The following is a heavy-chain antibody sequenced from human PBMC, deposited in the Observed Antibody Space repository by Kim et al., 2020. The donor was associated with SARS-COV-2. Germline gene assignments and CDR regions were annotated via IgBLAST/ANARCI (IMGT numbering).Heavy chain of an antibody. D-gene: IGHD3-9*01. CDR3: AKGVHADWPHSYYYDMDV. CDR2: ISGSGGST. CDR1: GFTFSSYA. V-gene: IGHV3-23*01. Sequence: GGSLRLSCAASGFTFSSYAMSWVRQAPGKGLEWVSVISGSGGSTYYADSVKGRFTISRDNSKNTLYLQMNSLRAEDTAIYYCAKGVHADWPHSYYYDMDVWGQGTTVTVSS. J-gene: IGHJ6*02.